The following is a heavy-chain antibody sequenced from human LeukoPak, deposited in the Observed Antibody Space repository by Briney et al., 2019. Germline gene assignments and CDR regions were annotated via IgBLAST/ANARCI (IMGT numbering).Heavy chain of an antibody. V-gene: IGHV4-59*01. Sequence: PSETLSLTCTVSGGSISSYYWSWIRQPPGEGLEWIGYIYYSGSTNYNPSLKSRVTISVDTSKNQFSLKLSSVTAADTAVYYCARVETCGGDCYSFDYWGQGTLVTVSS. J-gene: IGHJ4*02. CDR1: GGSISSYY. CDR2: IYYSGST. CDR3: ARVETCGGDCYSFDY. D-gene: IGHD2-21*01.